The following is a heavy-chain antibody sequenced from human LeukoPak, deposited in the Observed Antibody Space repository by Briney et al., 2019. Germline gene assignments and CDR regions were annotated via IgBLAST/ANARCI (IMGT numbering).Heavy chain of an antibody. CDR3: ARDRSYYDSSGYYYIGYFDL. CDR1: GGSISLSYYY. Sequence: SETLSLTCSVSGGSISLSYYYWGWIRQPPGKALEWIGSVYYSGTTSYNPSLKSRVTISVDMSKNHFSLKLSSVTAADTAVYYCARDRSYYDSSGYYYIGYFDLWGRGTLVTVSS. J-gene: IGHJ2*01. V-gene: IGHV4-39*02. CDR2: VYYSGTT. D-gene: IGHD3-22*01.